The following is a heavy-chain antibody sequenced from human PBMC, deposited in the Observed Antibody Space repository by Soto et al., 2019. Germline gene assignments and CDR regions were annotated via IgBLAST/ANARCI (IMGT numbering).Heavy chain of an antibody. CDR2: ISWNSGRI. V-gene: IGHV3-9*01. Sequence: EMQLVESGGGVVQPGMSLRLSCAASGFIFDDYAMYWVRQVPGKGLEWVSGISWNSGRIGYADSVKGRFTISRDNSKKSLYLQMNRLRPEDTALYYCTKARLWGGDGYNSYYYTAQDVWGQGSTVTVSS. CDR3: TKARLWGGDGYNSYYYTAQDV. CDR1: GFIFDDYA. J-gene: IGHJ6*02. D-gene: IGHD3-16*01.